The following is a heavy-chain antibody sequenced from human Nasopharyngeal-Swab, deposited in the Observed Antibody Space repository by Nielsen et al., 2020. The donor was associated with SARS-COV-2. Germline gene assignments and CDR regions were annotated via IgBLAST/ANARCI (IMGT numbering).Heavy chain of an antibody. Sequence: GESLKISCAASGFTFSDYSMNWVRQAPGKGLEWVSSISSSSSYIYYADSVKGRFTISRDNAKNSLYLQMNSLRAEDTAVYYCARDRRGGSYSSFDYWGQGTLVTVSS. CDR1: GFTFSDYS. CDR2: ISSSSSYI. CDR3: ARDRRGGSYSSFDY. V-gene: IGHV3-21*01. J-gene: IGHJ4*02. D-gene: IGHD1-26*01.